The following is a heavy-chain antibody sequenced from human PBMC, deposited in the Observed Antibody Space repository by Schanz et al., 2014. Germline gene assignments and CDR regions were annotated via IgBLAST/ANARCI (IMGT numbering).Heavy chain of an antibody. J-gene: IGHJ5*01. CDR2: IKQDESER. V-gene: IGHV3-7*03. CDR1: GFTFSTYW. D-gene: IGHD3-3*01. Sequence: EVQLVESGGGLVQPGGSLRLSCAASGFTFSTYWMSWVRQAPGKGLEWVANIKQDESERSYVDSVKGRFTISRDNAKNSLYLQMNRLRAEDTAVYYCARDKGVYYPFDSWGQGTLVTVSS. CDR3: ARDKGVYYPFDS.